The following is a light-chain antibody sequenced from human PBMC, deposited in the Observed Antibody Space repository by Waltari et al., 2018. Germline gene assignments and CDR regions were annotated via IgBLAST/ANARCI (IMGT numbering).Light chain of an antibody. CDR1: SSDVGGYTY. J-gene: IGLJ6*01. Sequence: QSALTQPASVSGSPGQSITISCTGTSSDVGGYTYVSWYQQHPGKAPNLMIYDVSNRPSGVSNRFSGSKSGNTASLTISGLQAEDEADYYCSSYTSSSTLDVFGSGTKVTVL. CDR2: DVS. CDR3: SSYTSSSTLDV. V-gene: IGLV2-14*03.